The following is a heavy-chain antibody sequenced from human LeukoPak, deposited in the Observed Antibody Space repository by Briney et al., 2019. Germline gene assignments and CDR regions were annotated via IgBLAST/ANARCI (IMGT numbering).Heavy chain of an antibody. V-gene: IGHV3-23*01. CDR2: ISGSGGST. D-gene: IGHD1-26*01. Sequence: GGSLRLSCAASGFTFSSYAMSWVCQAPGKGLEWVSAISGSGGSTYYADSVKDRFTISRDNSKNTLYLQMNSLRAEDTAVYYCAKCHRSTPYYFDYWGQGTLVTVSS. CDR3: AKCHRSTPYYFDY. CDR1: GFTFSSYA. J-gene: IGHJ4*02.